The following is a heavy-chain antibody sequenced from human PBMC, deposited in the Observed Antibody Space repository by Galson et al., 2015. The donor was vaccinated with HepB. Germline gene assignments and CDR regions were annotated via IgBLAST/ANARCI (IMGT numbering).Heavy chain of an antibody. Sequence: SLRLSCAASGFTFSSYAMSWVRQAPGKGLEWVSGMSGSGDNTYYADSVKGRFTISRDNSKNTLYLQMNSLRAEDTAVLYCARGSRIDSADSSYNYWGQGVLVTVSS. V-gene: IGHV3-23*01. CDR3: ARGSRIDSADSSYNY. J-gene: IGHJ4*02. D-gene: IGHD3-22*01. CDR2: MSGSGDNT. CDR1: GFTFSSYA.